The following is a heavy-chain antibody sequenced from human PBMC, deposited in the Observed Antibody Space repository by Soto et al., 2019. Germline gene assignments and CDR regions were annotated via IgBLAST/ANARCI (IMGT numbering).Heavy chain of an antibody. CDR2: VYHSGST. CDR3: ARVPDTALAPDY. D-gene: IGHD5-18*01. V-gene: IGHV4-30-2*01. Sequence: PSETLSLTRAVSGGSISSGGYSWSWIRQPPGKGLEWIGYVYHSGSTYYNPSLKSRVTISVDRSKNQFSLKLSSVTAADTAVYFCARVPDTALAPDYWGQGTLVTVSS. CDR1: GGSISSGGYS. J-gene: IGHJ4*02.